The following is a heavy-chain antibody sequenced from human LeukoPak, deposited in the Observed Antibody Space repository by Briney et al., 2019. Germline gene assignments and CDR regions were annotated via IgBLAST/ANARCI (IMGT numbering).Heavy chain of an antibody. Sequence: GGSLRLSCAASGFTFSSYWMHWVRQAPGKGLVWVSRINTDGSSTSYADSVKGRFTISRDNAKNTLYLQMNSLRAEDTAVYYCARDPGGDYGDYWSQGTLVTVSS. CDR3: ARDPGGDYGDY. CDR1: GFTFSSYW. V-gene: IGHV3-74*01. D-gene: IGHD3-10*01. CDR2: INTDGSST. J-gene: IGHJ4*02.